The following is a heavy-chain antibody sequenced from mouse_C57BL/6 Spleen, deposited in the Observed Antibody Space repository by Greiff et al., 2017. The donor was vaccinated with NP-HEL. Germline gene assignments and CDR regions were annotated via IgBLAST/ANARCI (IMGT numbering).Heavy chain of an antibody. CDR2: ILPGSGST. CDR1: GYTFTGYW. CDR3: ASYDYDGRGFYAMDY. D-gene: IGHD2-4*01. Sequence: VMLVESGAELMKPGASVKLSCKATGYTFTGYWIEWVKQRPGHGLEWIGEILPGSGSTNYNEKFKGKATFPADTSSTAAYMQLSSLTTEDSAIYYCASYDYDGRGFYAMDYWGQGTSVTVSS. J-gene: IGHJ4*01. V-gene: IGHV1-9*01.